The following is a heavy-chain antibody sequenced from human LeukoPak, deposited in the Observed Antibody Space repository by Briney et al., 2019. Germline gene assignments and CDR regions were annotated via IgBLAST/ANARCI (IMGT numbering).Heavy chain of an antibody. CDR2: INHSGST. CDR3: ARDLLDYDSSGYYYGAFDI. D-gene: IGHD3-22*01. J-gene: IGHJ3*02. V-gene: IGHV4-34*01. Sequence: SETLSLTCAVYGGSFSGYYWSWIRQPPGKGLEWIGEINHSGSTYYNPSLKSRVTISVDTSKNQFSLKLTSVTAADTAVYYCARDLLDYDSSGYYYGAFDIWGQGTMVTVSS. CDR1: GGSFSGYY.